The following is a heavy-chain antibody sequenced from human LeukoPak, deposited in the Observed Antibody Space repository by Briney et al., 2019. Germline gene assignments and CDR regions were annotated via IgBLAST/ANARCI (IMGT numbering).Heavy chain of an antibody. Sequence: GGSLRLSRAASGFTFSSYWMSWVRQAPGKGLEWVANIKQDGSEKYYVDSVKGRFTISRDNAKNSLYLQMNSLRAEDTAVYYCARAAWYDSSGYYPDAFDIWGQGTMVTVSS. J-gene: IGHJ3*02. V-gene: IGHV3-7*04. CDR3: ARAAWYDSSGYYPDAFDI. CDR2: IKQDGSEK. CDR1: GFTFSSYW. D-gene: IGHD3-22*01.